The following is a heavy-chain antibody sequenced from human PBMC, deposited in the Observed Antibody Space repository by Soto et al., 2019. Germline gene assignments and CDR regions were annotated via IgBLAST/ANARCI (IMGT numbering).Heavy chain of an antibody. Sequence: QVQLVQSGAEVKKPGASMKVSCKASGYTFTNYYIYWVRQAPGQGLEWMGWIYPTDGATNYAQKFQGRVTMTRDTSISTAYMELSRLSSDDTAVYYCASGRDRGSSESSFDYWGQGTLVTVSS. CDR2: IYPTDGAT. V-gene: IGHV1-2*02. CDR1: GYTFTNYY. CDR3: ASGRDRGSSESSFDY. D-gene: IGHD6-6*01. J-gene: IGHJ4*02.